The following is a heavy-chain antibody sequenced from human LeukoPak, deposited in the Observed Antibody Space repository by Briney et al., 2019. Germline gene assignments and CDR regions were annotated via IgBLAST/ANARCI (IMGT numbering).Heavy chain of an antibody. CDR2: INPNSGGT. J-gene: IGHJ4*02. CDR1: GYTFTGYY. Sequence: ASVKVSCKASGYTFTGYYMHWVRQAPGQGLEWMGWINPNSGGTNYAQKFQGRVTMTRDTSISTAYMELSRLRSDDTAVYYCARVFDSSGWEFDYWGQGTLVTVSS. CDR3: ARVFDSSGWEFDY. D-gene: IGHD6-19*01. V-gene: IGHV1-2*02.